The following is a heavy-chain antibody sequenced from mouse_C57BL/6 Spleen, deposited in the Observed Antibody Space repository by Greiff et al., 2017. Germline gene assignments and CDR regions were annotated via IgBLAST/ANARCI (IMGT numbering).Heavy chain of an antibody. CDR1: GYSFSGYY. V-gene: IGHV1-42*01. J-gene: IGHJ2*01. CDR3: ARGATAFLCDY. Sequence: EVKLQESGPELVKPGASVKISCKASGYSFSGYYMNWVKQSPEKSLEWIGEINPSTGGTTYNQKFKAKATLTVDKSSSTAYMQLKSLTSEDSAVYYCARGATAFLCDYWGQGTTLTVSS. CDR2: INPSTGGT. D-gene: IGHD1-2*01.